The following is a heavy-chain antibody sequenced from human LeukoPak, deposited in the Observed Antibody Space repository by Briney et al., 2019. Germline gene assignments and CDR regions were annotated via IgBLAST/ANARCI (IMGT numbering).Heavy chain of an antibody. CDR2: IHHSGST. J-gene: IGHJ5*02. V-gene: IGHV4-38-2*01. CDR1: GYSISSGYY. D-gene: IGHD3-3*01. CDR3: ASLDYDFWSGYSGRFDP. Sequence: PSETLSLTCAVSGYSISSGYYWGWIRQPPGKGLEWIGSIHHSGSTYYNPSLKSRVTISVDTSKNQFSLKLSSVTAADAAVYYCASLDYDFWSGYSGRFDPWGQGTLVTVPS.